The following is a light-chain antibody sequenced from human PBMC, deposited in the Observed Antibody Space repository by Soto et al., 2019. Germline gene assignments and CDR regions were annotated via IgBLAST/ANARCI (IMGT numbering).Light chain of an antibody. CDR2: DTS. CDR1: QSVISY. V-gene: IGKV3-11*01. Sequence: EIVLTQSPATLSLSPGERATVSCRASQSVISYLAWYQQKPGQAPRLLIYDTSNRATGIPARFSGSGSGTDFTLTISSLEPEDFAVYYCQQRSNWPPLTFGGGTKVEIK. J-gene: IGKJ4*01. CDR3: QQRSNWPPLT.